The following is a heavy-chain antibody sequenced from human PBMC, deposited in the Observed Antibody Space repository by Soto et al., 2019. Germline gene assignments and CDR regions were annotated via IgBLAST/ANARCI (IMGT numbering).Heavy chain of an antibody. CDR3: AREGPATYYYYVMDV. V-gene: IGHV1-18*01. CDR1: GYSFTTYG. CDR2: ISGYNGNT. Sequence: QVQLVQSRGEVKKPGASVKVSCKTSGYSFTTYGISWVRQAPGQGLEWMGWISGYNGNTNYAQNHQGRVTMTTDTSTSTAYMELRSLRSDDTAVYYCAREGPATYYYYVMDVWGQGSTVTVSS. J-gene: IGHJ6*01.